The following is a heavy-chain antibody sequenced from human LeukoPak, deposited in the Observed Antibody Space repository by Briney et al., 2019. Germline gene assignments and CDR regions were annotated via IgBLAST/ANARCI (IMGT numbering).Heavy chain of an antibody. D-gene: IGHD4-17*01. CDR2: ISGSGSST. CDR3: AKVLYGDFDAFDM. Sequence: GGSLRLSCAGSGFTFDDYGMSWVRQAPGKGLEWVSLISGSGSSTYYADSVKGRFTISRDNSKNTLYLQMNSLRAEDTAVYYCAKVLYGDFDAFDMWGQGTKVTVSS. V-gene: IGHV3-23*01. J-gene: IGHJ3*02. CDR1: GFTFDDYG.